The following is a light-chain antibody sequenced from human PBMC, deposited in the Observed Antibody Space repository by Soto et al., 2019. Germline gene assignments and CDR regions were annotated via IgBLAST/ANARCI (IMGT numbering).Light chain of an antibody. Sequence: DIVMTQSPDSLAVSLGETATINCESSLSVLFTSNNKNYLGWYQQKPGQPPKLLLSWASARESGVPERFTGSGSGTVFTLSINSLQAEDVAVYYCQQYYTLPLTFGGGTKVEIK. CDR2: WAS. V-gene: IGKV4-1*01. CDR3: QQYYTLPLT. CDR1: LSVLFTSNNKNY. J-gene: IGKJ4*01.